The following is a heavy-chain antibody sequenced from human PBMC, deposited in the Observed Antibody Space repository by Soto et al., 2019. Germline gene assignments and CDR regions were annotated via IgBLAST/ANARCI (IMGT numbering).Heavy chain of an antibody. D-gene: IGHD3-16*01. Sequence: QVQLQESGPGLVKPSQTLSLTCTVSGGSISSGDYYWSWIRQPPGKGLEWIGYIYYSGSTYYNPSLMNGVTILSDASKNPFSVKLSCVTAADTAVYYCARVLGAKGYGQEYWFDPWGQGTLVTVST. V-gene: IGHV4-30-4*01. CDR3: ARVLGAKGYGQEYWFDP. CDR2: IYYSGST. CDR1: GGSISSGDYY. J-gene: IGHJ5*02.